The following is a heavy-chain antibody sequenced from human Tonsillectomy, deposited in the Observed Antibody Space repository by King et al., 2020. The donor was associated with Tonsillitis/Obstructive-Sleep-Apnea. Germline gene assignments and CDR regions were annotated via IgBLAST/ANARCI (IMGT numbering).Heavy chain of an antibody. CDR1: GFTFSNAW. CDR2: IKSKTDGGTT. J-gene: IGHJ4*02. D-gene: IGHD5-18*01. Sequence: VQLVESGGGLVKPGGSLRLSCAASGFTFSNAWMIWVRQAPGKGLEWVVRIKSKTDGGTTDYAAPVKGRFSIYRDDSKNTLYLQMNSLKTEDTAVYYCTPVFVRDSDGMKLDYWGQGTLVTVSS. CDR3: TPVFVRDSDGMKLDY. V-gene: IGHV3-15*01.